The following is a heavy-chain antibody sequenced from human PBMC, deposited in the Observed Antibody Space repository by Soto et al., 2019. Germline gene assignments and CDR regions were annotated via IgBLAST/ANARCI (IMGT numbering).Heavy chain of an antibody. Sequence: SETLSLTCAVSGHSISSGFYSWGWIRQPPGKGLEWIGSIYHSGSTYYNPSLKSRLAISVDRSKNQFSLRLTSVTAADTAVYYWARGMDGTCYYYWYFDIWGRGTLVTVSS. D-gene: IGHD2-15*01. CDR2: IYHSGST. CDR1: GHSISSGFYS. CDR3: ARGMDGTCYYYWYFDI. V-gene: IGHV4-38-2*01. J-gene: IGHJ2*01.